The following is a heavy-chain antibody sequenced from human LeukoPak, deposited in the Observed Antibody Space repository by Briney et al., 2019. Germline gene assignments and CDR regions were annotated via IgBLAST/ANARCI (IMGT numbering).Heavy chain of an antibody. CDR3: ARDLRSGSSWYLFGY. V-gene: IGHV3-66*01. CDR1: GFTFSSFW. Sequence: GGSLRLSCAASGFTFSSFWMYWVRQAPGKGLEWVSVIYSGGSTYYADSVKGRFTISRDNSKNTLYLQMNSLRAEDTAVYYCARDLRSGSSWYLFGYWGQGTLVTVSS. D-gene: IGHD2-15*01. J-gene: IGHJ4*02. CDR2: IYSGGST.